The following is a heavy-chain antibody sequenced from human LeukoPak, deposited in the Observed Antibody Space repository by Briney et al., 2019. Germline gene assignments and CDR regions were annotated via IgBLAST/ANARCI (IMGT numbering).Heavy chain of an antibody. J-gene: IGHJ4*02. D-gene: IGHD3-22*01. V-gene: IGHV4-39*07. CDR3: ARGPFRFYYDSSGSGFDY. CDR2: INHSGST. Sequence: PSETLSLTCTVSGGSISSSSYYWGWIRQPPGKGLEWIGEINHSGSTNYNPSLKSRVTISVDTSKNQFSLKLSSVTAADTAVYYCARGPFRFYYDSSGSGFDYWGQGTLVTVSS. CDR1: GGSISSSSYY.